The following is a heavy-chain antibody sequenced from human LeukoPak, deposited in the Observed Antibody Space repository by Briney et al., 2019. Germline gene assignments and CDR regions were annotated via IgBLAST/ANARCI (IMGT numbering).Heavy chain of an antibody. V-gene: IGHV3-73*01. CDR3: ARATPFGSGRNKVQGLFDY. D-gene: IGHD3-10*01. Sequence: GGSLKLSCAASGFTFSGSAMHWVRQAPGKGLEWVGRIRSKANSYATAYAASVKGRFTISRDDSKNTAYLQMNSLKTEDTAVYYCARATPFGSGRNKVQGLFDYWGQGTLVTVSS. J-gene: IGHJ4*02. CDR1: GFTFSGSA. CDR2: IRSKANSYAT.